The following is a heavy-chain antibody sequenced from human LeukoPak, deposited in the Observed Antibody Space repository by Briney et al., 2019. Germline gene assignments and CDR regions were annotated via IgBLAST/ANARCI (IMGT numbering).Heavy chain of an antibody. CDR3: ARERTGFDY. Sequence: GGSLRLSCAASGFTISTYWMHWVRQAPGEGLVWVSRISTDGSITSYADSVKGRFTISRDNSKNTLYLQMNSLRAEDTAVYYCARERTGFDYWGQGTLVTVSS. J-gene: IGHJ4*02. V-gene: IGHV3-74*01. D-gene: IGHD3/OR15-3a*01. CDR1: GFTISTYW. CDR2: ISTDGSIT.